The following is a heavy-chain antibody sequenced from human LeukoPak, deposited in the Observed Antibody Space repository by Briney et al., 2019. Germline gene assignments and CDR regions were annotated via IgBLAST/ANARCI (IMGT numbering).Heavy chain of an antibody. CDR3: AKDAAAGIRASYYYYYMDV. Sequence: GGSLRLSCAASGFTFSSYGMHWVRQAPGKGLEWVAFIRYDGSNKYYADSVKGRFTISRDNSKNTLYLQMNSLRAEDTAVYYCAKDAAAGIRASYYYYYMDVWGKGTTVTISS. D-gene: IGHD6-13*01. CDR1: GFTFSSYG. J-gene: IGHJ6*03. CDR2: IRYDGSNK. V-gene: IGHV3-30*02.